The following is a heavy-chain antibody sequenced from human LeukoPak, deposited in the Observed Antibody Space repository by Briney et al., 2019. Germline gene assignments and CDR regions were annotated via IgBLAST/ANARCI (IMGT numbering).Heavy chain of an antibody. D-gene: IGHD1-26*01. V-gene: IGHV1-69*04. CDR3: AVRYSGSYFDY. CDR2: IIPILGIA. Sequence: SVKVSCKASGYTFTSYGISWVRQAPGQGLEWMGRIIPILGIANYAQKFQGRVTITADKSTSTAYMELSSLRSEDTAVYYCAVRYSGSYFDYWGQGTLVTVSS. CDR1: GYTFTSYG. J-gene: IGHJ4*02.